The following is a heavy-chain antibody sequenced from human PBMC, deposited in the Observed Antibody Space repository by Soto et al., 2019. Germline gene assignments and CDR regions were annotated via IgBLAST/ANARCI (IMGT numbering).Heavy chain of an antibody. CDR3: ASGSSPFTY. D-gene: IGHD6-6*01. J-gene: IGHJ4*02. CDR2: ISYDGSNK. CDR1: GFTFSSYA. V-gene: IGHV3-30-3*01. Sequence: PGGSLRLSCAASGFTFSSYAMHWVRQAPGKGLEWVAVISYDGSNKYYADSVKGRFTISRDNSKNTLYLQMNSLRSEDTAVYYCASGSSPFTYWGQGTLVTVSS.